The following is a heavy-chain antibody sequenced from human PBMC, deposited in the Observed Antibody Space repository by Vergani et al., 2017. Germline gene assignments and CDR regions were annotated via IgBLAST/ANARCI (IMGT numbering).Heavy chain of an antibody. J-gene: IGHJ2*01. V-gene: IGHV3-9*01. D-gene: IGHD6-13*01. Sequence: EVQLVESGGGLVQPGRSLRLSCAASGFTFDDYAMHWVRQAPGKGLEWVSGINWNSDSIAYADSVKGRFTIYRDNAKNSLYLQMNSLRAEDTALYYCVKDIAASGIYWYFDLWGRGTLVTVSS. CDR3: VKDIAASGIYWYFDL. CDR1: GFTFDDYA. CDR2: INWNSDSI.